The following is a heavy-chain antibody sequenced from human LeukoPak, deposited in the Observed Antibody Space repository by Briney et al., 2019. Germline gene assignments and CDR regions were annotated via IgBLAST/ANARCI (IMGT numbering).Heavy chain of an antibody. V-gene: IGHV3-30-3*01. D-gene: IGHD1-26*01. CDR2: ISYDGSNK. CDR3: ARSIVGASDFYYYGMDV. CDR1: GFTFSSYA. Sequence: PGGSLRLSCAASGFTFSSYAMHWVRQAPGKGLEWVAVISYDGSNKYYADSVKGRFTISRDNSKNTLYLQMNSLRAEDTAVYYCARSIVGASDFYYYGMDVWGRGTTVTVSS. J-gene: IGHJ6*02.